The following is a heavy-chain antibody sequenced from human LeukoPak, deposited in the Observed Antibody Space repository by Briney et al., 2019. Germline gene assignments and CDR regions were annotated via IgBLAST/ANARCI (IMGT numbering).Heavy chain of an antibody. CDR1: GFTFSSYA. CDR3: AKRSGLCVLYYYGMDV. CDR2: ISGSGGST. Sequence: SGGSLRLSCAASGFTFSSYAMSWVRQAPGKGLEWVSAISGSGGSTYYADSVKGRFTISRDNSKNTLYLQMNSLTAEDTAVYYCAKRSGLCVLYYYGMDVWGQGTTVTVSS. J-gene: IGHJ6*02. V-gene: IGHV3-23*01. D-gene: IGHD3-3*01.